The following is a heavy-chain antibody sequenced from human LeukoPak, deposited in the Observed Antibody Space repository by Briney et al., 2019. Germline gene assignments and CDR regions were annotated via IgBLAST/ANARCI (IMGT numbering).Heavy chain of an antibody. CDR2: ISAYNGNT. CDR1: GYTFTSYG. V-gene: IGHV1-18*01. Sequence: GASVKVSCKASGYTFTSYGISWVRQAPGQGLEWMGWISAYNGNTNYAQKLQGRVTMTTDTSTSTAYMELRSLRSDDTAVYYCARGSTFWSDHVPTDYWGQGTLVTVSS. D-gene: IGHD3-3*01. CDR3: ARGSTFWSDHVPTDY. J-gene: IGHJ4*02.